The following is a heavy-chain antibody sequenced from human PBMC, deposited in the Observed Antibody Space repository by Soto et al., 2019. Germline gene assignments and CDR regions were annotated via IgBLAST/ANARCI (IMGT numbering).Heavy chain of an antibody. J-gene: IGHJ6*03. V-gene: IGHV3-23*01. CDR2: ISDTSDST. D-gene: IGHD1-1*01. Sequence: GGSLRLSCTASGFTFNSYAMTWVRLSPGKGLEWVSSISDTSDSTYYSDSVRGRFTISRDNSKDTLFLQMNSLRVEDTAIYYCVKDRWYSAPNYYYMDVWGKGTTVTVSS. CDR3: VKDRWYSAPNYYYMDV. CDR1: GFTFNSYA.